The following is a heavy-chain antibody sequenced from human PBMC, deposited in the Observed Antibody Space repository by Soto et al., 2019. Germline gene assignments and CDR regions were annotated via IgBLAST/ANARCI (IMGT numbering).Heavy chain of an antibody. CDR1: GFTFSSYS. D-gene: IGHD4-17*01. V-gene: IGHV3-21*01. J-gene: IGHJ6*02. Sequence: GGSLRLSCAASGFTFSSYSMNWVRQAPGKGLEWVSSISSSSSYIYYADSVKGRFTISRDNAKNSLYLQMNSLRAEDTAVYYCARDQIGEYMESMDVWGQGTTVTVSS. CDR3: ARDQIGEYMESMDV. CDR2: ISSSSSYI.